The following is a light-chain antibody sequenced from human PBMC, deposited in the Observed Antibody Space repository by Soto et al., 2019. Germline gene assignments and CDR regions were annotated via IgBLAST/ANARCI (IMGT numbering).Light chain of an antibody. Sequence: QSALTQPPSASGSLGQSVTISCTGTSSDVGGYNYVSWHQQHPGKAPKVMIYEVTKRPPGVPDRFSGSKSGNTDSLTVSGLQTDDKADYDWSSFAGGGNPVLLGGGTKLTVL. CDR3: SSFAGGGNPVL. J-gene: IGLJ2*01. CDR2: EVT. V-gene: IGLV2-8*01. CDR1: SSDVGGYNY.